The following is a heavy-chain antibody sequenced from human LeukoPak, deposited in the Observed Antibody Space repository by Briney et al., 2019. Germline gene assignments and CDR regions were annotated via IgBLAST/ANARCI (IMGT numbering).Heavy chain of an antibody. CDR1: GFTFRSYS. J-gene: IGHJ4*02. Sequence: GGSLRLSCAASGFTFRSYSMNWVRQAPGKELEWVSSISSSSSYTYYADSVKGRFTISRDNAKNSLYLQMNSLRAEDTAVYYCARENTYYYDSSGYQSDYWGQGTLVTVSS. D-gene: IGHD3-22*01. CDR2: ISSSSSYT. V-gene: IGHV3-21*01. CDR3: ARENTYYYDSSGYQSDY.